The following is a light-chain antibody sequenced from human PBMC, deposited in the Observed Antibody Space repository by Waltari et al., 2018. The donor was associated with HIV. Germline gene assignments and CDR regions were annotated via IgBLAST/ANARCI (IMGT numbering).Light chain of an antibody. CDR3: SAYSTTSTFVV. J-gene: IGLJ3*02. CDR2: DVN. V-gene: IGLV2-14*03. CDR1: TNDISGDHY. Sequence: QSALAQPASLSGSVGQSIAIPCSGSTNDISGDHYGSWYQQYAGKSPNLLIYDVNKRPSGVSDRFSGSRFGNKASLIISGLQTDDEAAYFCSAYSTTSTFVVFGVGTKVTVL.